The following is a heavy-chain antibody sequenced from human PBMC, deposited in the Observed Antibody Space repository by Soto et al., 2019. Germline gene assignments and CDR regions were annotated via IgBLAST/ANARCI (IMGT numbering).Heavy chain of an antibody. CDR1: GFRFSDFH. D-gene: IGHD4-17*01. CDR3: VRSADYGRV. J-gene: IGHJ6*02. V-gene: IGHV3-11*06. CDR2: ITSSSGYV. Sequence: PGGSLRLSCVASGFRFSDFHMSWIRQAPGKGLEWVSYITSSSGYVDYADSVQGRFTISRDNAETSLYLQMNSLRVDDTAVYYCVRSADYGRVWGQGTTVTVSS.